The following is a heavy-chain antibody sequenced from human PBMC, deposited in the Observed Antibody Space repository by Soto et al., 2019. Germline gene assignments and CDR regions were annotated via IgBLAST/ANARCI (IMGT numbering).Heavy chain of an antibody. Sequence: QVQLQESGPGLVKPSQTLSLTCTVSGGSINSGDYYWSWVRQLPGEGLEGIGFISYSGSTYYNPSLESRVTISLDTSKNPFSLELNSVTAADSAVYYCAREVSPNSRGWYTVLVRWFDPWGQGTLVTVSS. CDR2: ISYSGST. CDR3: AREVSPNSRGWYTVLVRWFDP. J-gene: IGHJ5*02. CDR1: GGSINSGDYY. D-gene: IGHD6-19*01. V-gene: IGHV4-31*03.